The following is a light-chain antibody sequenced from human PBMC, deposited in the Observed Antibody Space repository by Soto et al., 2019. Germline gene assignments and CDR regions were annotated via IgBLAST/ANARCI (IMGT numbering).Light chain of an antibody. CDR3: QQYGSSSPWT. J-gene: IGKJ1*01. Sequence: DIQMTQSPSTLSACVGDRVTITCRASQSISSWLAWYQQKPGRAPKLLIYKASSLETGVPSRFSGSGSGTEFTLIISSLQPDDFASYYCQQYGSSSPWTFGQGTKVEIK. CDR1: QSISSW. CDR2: KAS. V-gene: IGKV1-5*03.